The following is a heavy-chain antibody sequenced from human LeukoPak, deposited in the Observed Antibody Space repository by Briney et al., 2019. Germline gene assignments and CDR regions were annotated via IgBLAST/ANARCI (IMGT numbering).Heavy chain of an antibody. CDR1: GYTFTSYD. J-gene: IGHJ4*02. CDR2: ISAYNGHT. Sequence: VASVKVSCKASGYTFTSYDINWVRQDPGQGLEWMGWISAYNGHTNYALKFQGRVTMTTDTSTSTAYMELRSLKSDDTAVYYCATTGTADGTYIFNYWGQGTLVNVS. CDR3: ATTGTADGTYIFNY. V-gene: IGHV1-18*01. D-gene: IGHD1-1*01.